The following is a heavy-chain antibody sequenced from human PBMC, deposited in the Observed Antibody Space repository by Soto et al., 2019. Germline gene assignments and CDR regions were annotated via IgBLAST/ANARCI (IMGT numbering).Heavy chain of an antibody. CDR3: ARGQKWNLLPFEC. Sequence: GGSLRLSCAASGFSFSTYNMNWVRQAPGKGPEWVSSIDTSSSPLYTYYTDSVKGRFTISRDNARSSLYLQMNSLRAEDTAVYYCARGQKWNLLPFECWGQGILVTVSS. CDR1: GFSFSTYN. J-gene: IGHJ4*02. D-gene: IGHD1-26*01. V-gene: IGHV3-21*01. CDR2: IDTSSSPLYT.